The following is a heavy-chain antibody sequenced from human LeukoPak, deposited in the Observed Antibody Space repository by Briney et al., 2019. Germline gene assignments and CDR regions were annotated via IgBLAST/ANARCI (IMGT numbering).Heavy chain of an antibody. J-gene: IGHJ3*02. CDR2: ISYDGSNK. D-gene: IGHD2-21*02. CDR1: GFTFSSYS. V-gene: IGHV3-30*03. CDR3: ASGIVVVTAHAFDI. Sequence: PGGSLRLSCAASGFTFSSYSMNWVRQAPGKGLEWVAVISYDGSNKYYADSVKGRFTISRDNSKNTLYLQMNSLRAEDTAVYYCASGIVVVTAHAFDIWGQGTMVTVSS.